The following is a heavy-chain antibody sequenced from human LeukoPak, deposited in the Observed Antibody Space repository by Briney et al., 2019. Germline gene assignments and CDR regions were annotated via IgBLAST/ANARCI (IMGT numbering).Heavy chain of an antibody. V-gene: IGHV4-31*03. Sequence: NPSETLSLTCTVSGGSISSGGYYWSLIRQHPGKGLEWIGYIYYSGSTYYNPSLKSRVTISVDTSKNQFSLKLSSVTAADTAVYYCARVDCSGGSCYGGIRFDPWGQGTLVTVSS. CDR3: ARVDCSGGSCYGGIRFDP. CDR1: GGSISSGGYY. J-gene: IGHJ5*02. D-gene: IGHD2-15*01. CDR2: IYYSGST.